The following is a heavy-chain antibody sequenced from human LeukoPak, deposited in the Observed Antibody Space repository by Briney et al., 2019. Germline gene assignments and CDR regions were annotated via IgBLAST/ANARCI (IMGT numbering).Heavy chain of an antibody. Sequence: ASVKVSCKASGYTFTSYAMHWVRQAPGQRLEWMGWFNAGNGNTKYSQKFQGRVTITRDTSASTAYMELSSLRSEDTAVYYCAISPRGWFGELFPSFHYGMDVWGNGITVTVSS. CDR3: AISPRGWFGELFPSFHYGMDV. CDR2: FNAGNGNT. CDR1: GYTFTSYA. J-gene: IGHJ6*04. V-gene: IGHV1-3*01. D-gene: IGHD3-10*01.